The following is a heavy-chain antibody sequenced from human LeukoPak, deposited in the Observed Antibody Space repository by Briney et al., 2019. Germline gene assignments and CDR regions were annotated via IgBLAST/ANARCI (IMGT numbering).Heavy chain of an antibody. CDR1: GGSISSSSYY. V-gene: IGHV4-39*07. CDR2: IYHSGST. J-gene: IGHJ4*02. D-gene: IGHD2-2*01. Sequence: SETLSLTCTVSGGSISSSSYYWGWIRQPPGKGLEWIGEIYHSGSTNYNPSLKSRVTISVDKSKNQFSLKLNSVTAADTAVYYCARAGQGYCSSASCFLSLDYWGQGTLVTVSS. CDR3: ARAGQGYCSSASCFLSLDY.